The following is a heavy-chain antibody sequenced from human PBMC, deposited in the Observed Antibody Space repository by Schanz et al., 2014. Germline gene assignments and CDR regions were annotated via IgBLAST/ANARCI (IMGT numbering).Heavy chain of an antibody. V-gene: IGHV3-74*01. J-gene: IGHJ6*02. Sequence: EVQLVESGEGLVQPGGSLRLSCAASGFTFSSYWMHWVRQAPGKGLVWVSRINSDGSTTIYADSVKGRFTISRDNAKNTLYLQMNSLRAEDTAVYYCARPLGPNYYYYGLDVWGQGTTVTVSS. CDR2: INSDGSTT. CDR1: GFTFSSYW. CDR3: ARPLGPNYYYYGLDV.